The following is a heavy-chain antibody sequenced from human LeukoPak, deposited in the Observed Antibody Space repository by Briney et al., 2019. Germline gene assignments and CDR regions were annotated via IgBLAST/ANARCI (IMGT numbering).Heavy chain of an antibody. CDR2: INTSGST. CDR1: GGSISSYY. Sequence: PSETLSLTCTVSGGSISSYYWSWIRQPAGKGLEWIGRINTSGSTNYNPSLKSRVTISVDKSKNQFSLKLSSVTAADTAVYYCARAVVVVPAATREYYYMDVWGKGTTVTVSS. V-gene: IGHV4-4*07. D-gene: IGHD2-2*01. CDR3: ARAVVVVPAATREYYYMDV. J-gene: IGHJ6*03.